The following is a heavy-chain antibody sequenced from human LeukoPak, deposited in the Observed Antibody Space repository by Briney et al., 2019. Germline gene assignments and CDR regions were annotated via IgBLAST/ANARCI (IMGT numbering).Heavy chain of an antibody. CDR1: GFNFIDYS. V-gene: IGHV3-11*06. D-gene: IGHD5-12*01. Sequence: GGSLRLSCAASGFNFIDYSMNWIRQAPGKGLEWISYIGISSGNTKYADSVKGRFTISRDKARNSLYLQMNSLRVEDTAVYYCARDHRYAFDNWGHGTLVTVSS. J-gene: IGHJ4*01. CDR3: ARDHRYAFDN. CDR2: IGISSGNT.